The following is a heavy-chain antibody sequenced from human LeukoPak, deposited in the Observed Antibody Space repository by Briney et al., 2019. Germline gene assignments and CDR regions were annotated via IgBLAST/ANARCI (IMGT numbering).Heavy chain of an antibody. CDR3: ARGGVMGSGCYYHWFDP. CDR2: NYYSGST. J-gene: IGHJ5*02. Sequence: SQTLSLTCTVSGGSISSGGYYWSWIRQHPGKGLEWIGYNYYSGSTYYNPSLKSRVTISVDTSKNQFSLKLSSVTAADTAVYYCARGGVMGSGCYYHWFDPWGQGTLVTVST. CDR1: GGSISSGGYY. D-gene: IGHD3-10*01. V-gene: IGHV4-31*03.